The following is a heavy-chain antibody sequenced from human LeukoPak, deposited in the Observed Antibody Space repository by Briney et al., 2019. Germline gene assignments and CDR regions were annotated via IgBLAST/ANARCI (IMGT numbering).Heavy chain of an antibody. CDR1: GGSISSSSYY. V-gene: IGHV4-39*01. D-gene: IGHD5-18*01. CDR3: ARHPDPRLIQLWSMGELDY. J-gene: IGHJ4*02. CDR2: IYYSGST. Sequence: PSETLSLTCTVSGGSISSSSYYWGWLRQPPGTGLEWIGSIYYSGSTYYNPSLKSRVTISVDTSKNQFSLKLSSVTAADTAVYYCARHPDPRLIQLWSMGELDYWGQGTLVTVSS.